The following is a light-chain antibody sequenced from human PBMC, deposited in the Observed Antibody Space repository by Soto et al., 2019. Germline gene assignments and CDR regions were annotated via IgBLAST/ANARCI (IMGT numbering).Light chain of an antibody. Sequence: QSVVTQPPSASGAPGQWVTISCSGSRSNIGSHYISWYQHLPGTAPKLLIYKDSQRPSGVPDRFSGSKSGTSASLAVVGLRSEDEGSYYCATCDDSLGRRVLFGGGTKLTVL. J-gene: IGLJ3*02. CDR1: RSNIGSHY. V-gene: IGLV1-47*01. CDR3: ATCDDSLGRRVL. CDR2: KDS.